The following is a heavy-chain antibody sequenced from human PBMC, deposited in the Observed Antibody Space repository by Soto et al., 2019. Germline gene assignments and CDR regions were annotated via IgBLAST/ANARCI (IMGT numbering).Heavy chain of an antibody. CDR3: ARREFPHSSGWSVDY. D-gene: IGHD6-19*01. J-gene: IGHJ4*02. CDR2: IIPIFGTP. V-gene: IGHV1-69*13. CDR1: GGTFSDHA. Sequence: SVKVSCKASGGTFSDHAINWVRQAPGQGLEWMGGIIPIFGTPTYSQEFQGRVTITADESTSTAYMELSSLRSEDTAVYYCARREFPHSSGWSVDYWGQGTLVTVSS.